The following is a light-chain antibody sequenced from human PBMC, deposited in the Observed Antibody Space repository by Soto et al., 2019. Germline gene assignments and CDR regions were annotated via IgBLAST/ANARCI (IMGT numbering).Light chain of an antibody. J-gene: IGKJ4*01. Sequence: EILMTQSPATLSVSPEERATLSCRDSQSVSSNLAWYQQKPGQAPRLLIYGASTRATGIPARFSGSGSGTECTLTISSLQSEDFAVYYCQQYNNWPPITFGGGTKVEIK. CDR3: QQYNNWPPIT. CDR2: GAS. CDR1: QSVSSN. V-gene: IGKV3-15*01.